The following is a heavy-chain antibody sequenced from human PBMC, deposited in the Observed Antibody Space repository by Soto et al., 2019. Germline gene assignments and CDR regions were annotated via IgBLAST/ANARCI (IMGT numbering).Heavy chain of an antibody. D-gene: IGHD2-21*02. V-gene: IGHV4-39*01. CDR3: ARLNCGGDCYYASGVPRFYYYGMDV. CDR1: GGSISSSSYY. J-gene: IGHJ6*02. Sequence: TLSLTCTVSGGSISSSSYYWGWIRQPPGKGLEWIGSIYYSGSTYYNPSLKSRVTISVDTSKNQFSLKLSSVTAADTAVYYCARLNCGGDCYYASGVPRFYYYGMDVWGQGT. CDR2: IYYSGST.